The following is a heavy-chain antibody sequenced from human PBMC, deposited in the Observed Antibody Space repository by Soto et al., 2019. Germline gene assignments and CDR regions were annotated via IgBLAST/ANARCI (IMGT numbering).Heavy chain of an antibody. V-gene: IGHV1-18*04. CDR3: ARDGCRTGIYYYYGMDV. D-gene: IGHD3-10*01. CDR2: ISAYNGNT. J-gene: IGHJ6*02. CDR1: GYTFTSYG. Sequence: QVQLVQSGAEVKKPGASVKVSCKASGYTFTSYGISWVRQAPGQGLEWMGWISAYNGNTNYAQKLQGRVTMTTDTSTSTAYMELRSLRCDDTAVYYCARDGCRTGIYYYYGMDVWGQGTTVTFS.